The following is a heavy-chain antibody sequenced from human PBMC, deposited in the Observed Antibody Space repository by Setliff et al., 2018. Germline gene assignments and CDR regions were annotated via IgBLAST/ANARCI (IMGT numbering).Heavy chain of an antibody. J-gene: IGHJ4*02. V-gene: IGHV4-59*08. Sequence: PSETLSLTCTVSGGTIRGYYWNWIRQPPGKGLEWIGYIYYSGSTNYNPSLKSRVTISVDTSKNHFSLKLSSVTAADTAVYYCAGSTVTQVDYWGQGTLVTVSS. CDR2: IYYSGST. CDR3: AGSTVTQVDY. CDR1: GGTIRGYY. D-gene: IGHD4-17*01.